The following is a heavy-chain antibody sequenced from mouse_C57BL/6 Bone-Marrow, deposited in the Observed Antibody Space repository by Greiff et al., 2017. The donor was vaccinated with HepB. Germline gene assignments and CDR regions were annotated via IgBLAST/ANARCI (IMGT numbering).Heavy chain of an antibody. V-gene: IGHV2-3*01. D-gene: IGHD2-3*01. CDR3: AKPDGYPRFAY. CDR1: GFSFTSYG. CDR2: IWGDGST. Sequence: VMLVESGPGLVAPSQSLSITCTVSGFSFTSYGVSWVRQPPGKGLEWLGVIWGDGSTNYPSALISRLSISKDNSKIQVFLKLNSLQTDDTATYYCAKPDGYPRFAYWGQGTLVTVSA. J-gene: IGHJ3*01.